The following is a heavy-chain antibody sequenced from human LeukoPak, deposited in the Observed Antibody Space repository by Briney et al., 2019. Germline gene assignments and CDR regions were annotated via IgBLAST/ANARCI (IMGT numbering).Heavy chain of an antibody. CDR2: MNPNSGNT. Sequence: ASVKVSCKASGYTFTSYDINWVRQATGQGLEWMGWMNPNSGNTGYAQKFQGRVTITRNTSISTAYMELSSLRSEDTAVYYCARTLEPISQTFDYWGQGTLVTVSS. CDR1: GYTFTSYD. J-gene: IGHJ4*02. D-gene: IGHD1-1*01. V-gene: IGHV1-8*03. CDR3: ARTLEPISQTFDY.